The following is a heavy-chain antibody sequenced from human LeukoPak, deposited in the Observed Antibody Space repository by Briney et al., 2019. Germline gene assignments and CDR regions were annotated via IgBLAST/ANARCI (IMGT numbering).Heavy chain of an antibody. J-gene: IGHJ4*02. D-gene: IGHD6-13*01. Sequence: GGSLRLSCAASGFTFSRYSMNWVRQAPGKGLEWVSAISGSGGSTYYADSVKGRFTISRDNSKNTLYLQMNSLRAEDTAVYYCAKGTAAGTRLYYFDYWGQGTLVTVSS. CDR1: GFTFSRYS. CDR3: AKGTAAGTRLYYFDY. V-gene: IGHV3-23*01. CDR2: ISGSGGST.